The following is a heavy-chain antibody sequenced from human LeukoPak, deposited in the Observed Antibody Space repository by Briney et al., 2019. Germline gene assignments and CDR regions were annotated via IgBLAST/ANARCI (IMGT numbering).Heavy chain of an antibody. CDR1: GGSFSDYY. J-gene: IGHJ4*02. V-gene: IGHV4-34*01. D-gene: IGHD1-1*01. CDR3: ARDRGTWNDDGFDY. CDR2: INHSGST. Sequence: SETLSLTCAVYGGSFSDYYWSWIRQAPGQGLEWIGEINHSGSTNYNPSLKSRVTMSVDTSKNQFSLKLSSVTAADTAVYYCARDRGTWNDDGFDYWGQGTLVTVSS.